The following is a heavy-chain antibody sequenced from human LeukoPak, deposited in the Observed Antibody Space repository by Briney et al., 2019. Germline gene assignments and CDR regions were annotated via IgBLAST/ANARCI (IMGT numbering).Heavy chain of an antibody. CDR1: GFTFSSYS. CDR3: ATTTSTGYSSGWYPGAFDI. J-gene: IGHJ3*02. CDR2: ISSSSSYI. V-gene: IGHV3-21*01. Sequence: PGGSLRLSCAASGFTFSSYSMNWVRQAPGKGLEWVSSISSSSSYIYYADSVKGRFTISRDNAKNSLYLQMNSLRAEDTAVYYCATTTSTGYSSGWYPGAFDIWGQGTMVTVSS. D-gene: IGHD6-19*01.